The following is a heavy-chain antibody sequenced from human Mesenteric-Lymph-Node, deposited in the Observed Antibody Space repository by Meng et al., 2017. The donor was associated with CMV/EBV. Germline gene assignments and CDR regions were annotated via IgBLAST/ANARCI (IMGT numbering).Heavy chain of an antibody. V-gene: IGHV3-30*02. Sequence: GGSLRLSCAASGFIFSSYGMHWVRQAPGKGLEWVAFIRYDGSNKYHADSVKGRFTISRDNTKNTLYLQMNSLRGEDTAVFYCARASGTSHGMDVWGQGTTVTVSS. CDR2: IRYDGSNK. J-gene: IGHJ6*02. CDR1: GFIFSSYG. D-gene: IGHD2-2*01. CDR3: ARASGTSHGMDV.